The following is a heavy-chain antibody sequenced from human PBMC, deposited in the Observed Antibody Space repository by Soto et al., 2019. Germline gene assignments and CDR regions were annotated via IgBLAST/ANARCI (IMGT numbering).Heavy chain of an antibody. D-gene: IGHD6-6*01. CDR3: AREPAYSSSWTRHRYGMDV. CDR2: INPNSGGT. CDR1: GYTFTGYY. J-gene: IGHJ6*02. V-gene: IGHV1-2*02. Sequence: ASVKVSCKASGYTFTGYYMHWVRQAPGQGLEWMGWINPNSGGTNYAQKFQGRVTMTRDTSISTAYMEPSRLRSDDTAVYYCAREPAYSSSWTRHRYGMDVWGQGTTVTVSS.